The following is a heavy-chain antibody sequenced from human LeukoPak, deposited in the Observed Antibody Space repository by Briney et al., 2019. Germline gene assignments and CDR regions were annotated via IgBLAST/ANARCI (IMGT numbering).Heavy chain of an antibody. Sequence: PGGSLRLSCAASGFTVSNNYMSWVRQAPGKGLEWVSLIYSGGSIYYADSVKGRFTISRDNSKNTLYLQMNSLRAEDTAVYYCTKGTIWLPFDYWGQGTLVTVSS. J-gene: IGHJ4*02. D-gene: IGHD5-18*01. V-gene: IGHV3-53*01. CDR3: TKGTIWLPFDY. CDR1: GFTVSNNY. CDR2: IYSGGSI.